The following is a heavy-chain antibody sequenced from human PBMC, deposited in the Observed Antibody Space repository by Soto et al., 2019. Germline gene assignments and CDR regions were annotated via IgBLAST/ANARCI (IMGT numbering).Heavy chain of an antibody. Sequence: QVQLVQSGAEEKKPGASVKVSCKASGYTFTSYALSWVRQAPGQRLEWMGWSNAGNGNTKYSQKFQGRVTISRDTSASTAYMELSSLRSEDTAVYYCARDQQIAFAYWGQGTLVTVSS. J-gene: IGHJ4*02. CDR2: SNAGNGNT. D-gene: IGHD6-13*01. CDR3: ARDQQIAFAY. CDR1: GYTFTSYA. V-gene: IGHV1-3*05.